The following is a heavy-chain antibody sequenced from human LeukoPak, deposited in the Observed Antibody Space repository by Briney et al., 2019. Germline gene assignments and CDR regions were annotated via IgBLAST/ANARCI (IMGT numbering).Heavy chain of an antibody. J-gene: IGHJ6*03. D-gene: IGHD3-10*01. CDR2: INPNSGDT. Sequence: ASVKVSCKASGYTFTGYYIHWVRQAPGQGLEWMGWINPNSGDTDYAQKFQGEVTMTRDTSISTAYMELSRLRSDDTAVYYCARGVTGIYYYYYMDVWGKGTTVTVSS. CDR1: GYTFTGYY. CDR3: ARGVTGIYYYYYMDV. V-gene: IGHV1-2*02.